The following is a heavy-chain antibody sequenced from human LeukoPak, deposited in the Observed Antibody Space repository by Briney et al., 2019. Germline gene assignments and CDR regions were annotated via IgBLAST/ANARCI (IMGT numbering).Heavy chain of an antibody. CDR1: GFTFSSYA. J-gene: IGHJ4*02. CDR2: ISGSGGST. CDR3: AKGYKWFGELAGDY. D-gene: IGHD3-10*01. Sequence: GGSLRLSCAASGFTFSSYAMSWVRQAPGKGLEWVSAISGSGGSTYYADSVKGRFTISRDNSKNTLYLQMNSLRAEDTAVYYRAKGYKWFGELAGDYWGQGTLVTVSS. V-gene: IGHV3-23*01.